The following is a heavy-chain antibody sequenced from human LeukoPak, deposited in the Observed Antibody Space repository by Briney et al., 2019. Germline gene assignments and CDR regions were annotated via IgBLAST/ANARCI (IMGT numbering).Heavy chain of an antibody. Sequence: SSETLSLTCTVSGGSISSGDYYWSWIRQPPGKGPEWIGYIYYSVSTYYNPSLKSRVTISVDTSKTHFSLRLSSVTAADTAVYYCASVTHDSSGYYPIGFDYWGQGTLVTVSS. CDR2: IYYSVST. D-gene: IGHD3-22*01. J-gene: IGHJ4*02. V-gene: IGHV4-30-4*08. CDR1: GGSISSGDYY. CDR3: ASVTHDSSGYYPIGFDY.